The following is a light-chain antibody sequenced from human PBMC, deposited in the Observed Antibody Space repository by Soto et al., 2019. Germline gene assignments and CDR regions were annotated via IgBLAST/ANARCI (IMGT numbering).Light chain of an antibody. CDR2: SNA. CDR3: QSYDSSLSVV. V-gene: IGLV1-40*01. Sequence: QSVLTQPPSVSGAPGQRVTISCTGSSSNIGAGYNVDWYQQLPGTAPKLLIYSNANRPSGVPDRFSGSKSGTSASLAITGLQAGDEADYYCQSYDSSLSVVFGGGTKVTVL. J-gene: IGLJ2*01. CDR1: SSNIGAGYN.